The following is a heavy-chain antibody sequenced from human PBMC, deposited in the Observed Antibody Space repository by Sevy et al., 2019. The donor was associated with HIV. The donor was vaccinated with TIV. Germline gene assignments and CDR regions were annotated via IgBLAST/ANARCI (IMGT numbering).Heavy chain of an antibody. CDR2: ISSSGSTI. V-gene: IGHV3-11*01. CDR1: GFTFSDYY. Sequence: GGSLRLSCAASGFTFSDYYMSWIRQAPGKGLEWVSYISSSGSTIYYADSVKGRFTISRDNAKNSLYLQMNSLRAEDTAVYYCAWGTVDYVALFDYWGQGTLVTVSS. J-gene: IGHJ4*02. D-gene: IGHD4-17*01. CDR3: AWGTVDYVALFDY.